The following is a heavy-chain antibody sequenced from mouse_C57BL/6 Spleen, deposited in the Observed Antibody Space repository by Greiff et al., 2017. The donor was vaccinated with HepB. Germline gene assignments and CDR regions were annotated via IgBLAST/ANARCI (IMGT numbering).Heavy chain of an antibody. J-gene: IGHJ3*01. Sequence: DVMLVESGGGLVKPGGSLKLSCAASGFTFSDYEMHWVRQAPEKGLEWVAYISSGSSTIYYADTVKGRFTISRDNAKNTLFLQMTSLRSEDTAMYYCARSPIYDGYSWFAYWGQGTLVTVSA. CDR3: ARSPIYDGYSWFAY. D-gene: IGHD2-3*01. CDR2: ISSGSSTI. V-gene: IGHV5-17*01. CDR1: GFTFSDYE.